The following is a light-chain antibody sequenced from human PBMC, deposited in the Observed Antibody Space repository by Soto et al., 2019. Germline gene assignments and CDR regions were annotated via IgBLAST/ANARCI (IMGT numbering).Light chain of an antibody. CDR2: GAS. CDR1: QSVGSSY. Sequence: EVVLTQSPGTLSLSPGERATLSCRASQSVGSSYLAWYQQKPGQSPRLLIYGASSRPTGIPDRFSGSGSGTDFTLTISRLEPEDFAVYYCKEYGSSRTFGQGTKVDI. V-gene: IGKV3-20*01. CDR3: KEYGSSRT. J-gene: IGKJ1*01.